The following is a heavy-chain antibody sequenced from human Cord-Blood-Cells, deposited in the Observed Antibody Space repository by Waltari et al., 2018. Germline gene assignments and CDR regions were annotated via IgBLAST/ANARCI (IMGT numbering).Heavy chain of an antibody. Sequence: EVQLVESGGGLVQPGRSLRLSCAASGFTLDDYAMPWVRQGPGKGLEWVLGIRWNSGSIGYADSVKGRFTISRDNAKNSLYLQMNSLRAEDTALYYCAKDIGYSYGYQFGVFDYWGQGTLVTVSS. CDR2: IRWNSGSI. V-gene: IGHV3-9*01. D-gene: IGHD5-18*01. CDR3: AKDIGYSYGYQFGVFDY. CDR1: GFTLDDYA. J-gene: IGHJ4*02.